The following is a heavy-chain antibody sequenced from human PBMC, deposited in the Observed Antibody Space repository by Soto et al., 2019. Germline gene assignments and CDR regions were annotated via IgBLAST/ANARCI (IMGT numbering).Heavy chain of an antibody. CDR1: VDSVSSNTAS. J-gene: IGHJ5*02. CDR2: TYFRSKWYN. Sequence: SQTLSLTCAISVDSVSSNTASWNWIRQSPSRGLEWLGRTYFRSKWYNDYAVSVKSRIIINPDTSNNQFSLQLSSVTPEDTAVYFCAKGDNLGPKTGYAFDPWGQGIMVTVSS. V-gene: IGHV6-1*01. CDR3: AKGDNLGPKTGYAFDP. D-gene: IGHD5-12*01.